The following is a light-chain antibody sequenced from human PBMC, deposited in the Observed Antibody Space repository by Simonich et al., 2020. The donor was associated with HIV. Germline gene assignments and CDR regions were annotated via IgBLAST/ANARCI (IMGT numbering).Light chain of an antibody. Sequence: DIQMTQSPSTLSASVGDRVTITCRASESFSNWLAWYQQKPGKVPKLLIYKASSVESGVPSRFSGSGSGTEFTLTISRLQPDDFATYYCQQYNNYSWTFGQGTKVEIK. J-gene: IGKJ1*01. CDR1: ESFSNW. V-gene: IGKV1-5*03. CDR3: QQYNNYSWT. CDR2: KAS.